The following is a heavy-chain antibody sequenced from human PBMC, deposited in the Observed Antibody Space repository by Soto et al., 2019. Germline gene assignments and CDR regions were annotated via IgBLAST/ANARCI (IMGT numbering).Heavy chain of an antibody. CDR2: IYYSGST. V-gene: IGHV4-59*01. CDR3: ARGYCSGGSCYDLYDY. CDR1: GGSISSYY. D-gene: IGHD2-15*01. Sequence: PSETLSLTCTVSGGSISSYYWSWIRQPPGKGLEWIGYIYYSGSTNYNPSLKSRVTISVDTSKNQFSLKLSSVTAADTAVYYCARGYCSGGSCYDLYDYWGQGTLVTVSS. J-gene: IGHJ4*02.